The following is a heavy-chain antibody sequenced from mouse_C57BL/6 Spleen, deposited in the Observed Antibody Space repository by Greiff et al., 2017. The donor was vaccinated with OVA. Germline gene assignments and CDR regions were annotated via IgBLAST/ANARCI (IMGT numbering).Heavy chain of an antibody. CDR2: IYPGSGST. J-gene: IGHJ2*01. V-gene: IGHV1-55*01. D-gene: IGHD2-13*01. CDR3: AREEVMSLYYFDY. Sequence: QVQLQQPGAELVKPGAPVKMSCKASGYTFTSYWITWVKQRPGQGLEWIGDIYPGSGSTNYNEKFKSKATLTVDTSSSTAYMQLSSLTSEDSAVYYCAREEVMSLYYFDYWGQGTTLTVSS. CDR1: GYTFTSYW.